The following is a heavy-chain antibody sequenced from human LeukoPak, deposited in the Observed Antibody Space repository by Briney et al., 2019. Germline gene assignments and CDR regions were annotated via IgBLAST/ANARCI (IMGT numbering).Heavy chain of an antibody. J-gene: IGHJ3*02. CDR2: INAGNGNT. V-gene: IGHV1-3*01. CDR3: AGRREYCSTTSCSATFDI. CDR1: GYTFTTYA. Sequence: AASVKVSCTASGYTFTTYAMHWVRQAPGQRLEWMGWINAGNGNTKYSQKFQGRVTITRDTSASTAYMELSSLRSEDTAVYYCAGRREYCSTTSCSATFDIWGQGTMVTVSS. D-gene: IGHD2-2*01.